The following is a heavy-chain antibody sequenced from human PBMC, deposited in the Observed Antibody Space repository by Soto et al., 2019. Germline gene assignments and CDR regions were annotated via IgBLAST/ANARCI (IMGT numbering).Heavy chain of an antibody. J-gene: IGHJ4*02. CDR3: AKDLGGTSNLDY. CDR2: ISYDGTNK. Sequence: PGGSLRLSCAVSGFIFSRHGMHWVRQAPGKGLEWVALISYDGTNKFYADSVKGRFTVSRDNSKNTLYLQMNSLRGEDTAFYYCAKDLGGTSNLDYWGQGALVTVSS. CDR1: GFIFSRHG. V-gene: IGHV3-30*18. D-gene: IGHD1-26*01.